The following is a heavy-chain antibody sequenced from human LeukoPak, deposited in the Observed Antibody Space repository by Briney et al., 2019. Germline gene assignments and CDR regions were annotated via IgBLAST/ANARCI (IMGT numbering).Heavy chain of an antibody. D-gene: IGHD2-2*01. CDR3: ATDPLRFQPLFPASPDY. CDR1: GYTLTELS. J-gene: IGHJ4*02. V-gene: IGHV1-24*01. CDR2: FDPEDGET. Sequence: ASVKVSCKVSGYTLTELSMHWVRQAPGKGLEWKGGFDPEDGETIYAQKFQGRVTMTEDTSTDTAYMELSSLRSEDTAVYYCATDPLRFQPLFPASPDYWGQGTLVTVSS.